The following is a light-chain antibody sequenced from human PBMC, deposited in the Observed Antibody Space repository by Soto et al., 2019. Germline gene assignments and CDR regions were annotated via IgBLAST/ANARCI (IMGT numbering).Light chain of an antibody. V-gene: IGKV1-9*01. CDR2: AAS. CDR1: QDIRSY. J-gene: IGKJ1*01. Sequence: DIQLTQAPSFLSASAGHTVTITCRASQDIRSYLAWYQHKAGRAPKLLIYAASTLQSEVPSRFSGRGAGTEFTLTITSLRPDDFATYYCQQSYSILWTFGQGTKVDIK. CDR3: QQSYSILWT.